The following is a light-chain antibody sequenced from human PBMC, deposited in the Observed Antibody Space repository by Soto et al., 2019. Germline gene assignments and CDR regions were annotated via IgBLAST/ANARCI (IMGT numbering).Light chain of an antibody. J-gene: IGKJ1*01. CDR3: QQYGKT. CDR1: QSVSSSY. Sequence: EIVLTQSPGTLSLSPGERATLSCRASQSVSSSYLGWYQQKPGQAPRLLIYGASTRATGIPARFSGSGSGTEFTLTISSLQSEDFAVYYCQQYGKTFGQGTKVDIK. V-gene: IGKV3-20*01. CDR2: GAS.